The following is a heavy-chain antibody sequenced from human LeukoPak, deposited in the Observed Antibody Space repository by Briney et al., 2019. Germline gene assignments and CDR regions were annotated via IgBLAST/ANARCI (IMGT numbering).Heavy chain of an antibody. CDR1: GGSISSYY. CDR3: ARVSLGTGTTAYYYYMDV. J-gene: IGHJ6*03. CDR2: IYYSGST. Sequence: LETLSLTCTVSGGSISSYYWSWIRQPPGKGLEWIGYIYYSGSTNYNPSLKSRVTISVDTSKNQFSLKLSSVTAADTAVYYCARVSLGTGTTAYYYYMDVWGKGTTVTVSS. V-gene: IGHV4-59*01. D-gene: IGHD3-16*02.